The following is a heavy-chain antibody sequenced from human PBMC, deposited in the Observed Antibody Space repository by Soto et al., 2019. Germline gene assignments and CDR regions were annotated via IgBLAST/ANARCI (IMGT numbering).Heavy chain of an antibody. D-gene: IGHD6-6*01. CDR3: ARDLFLSSSYPPVKPPDY. V-gene: IGHV4-4*07. CDR2: IYTSGST. CDR1: GGSISSYY. J-gene: IGHJ4*02. Sequence: PSETLSLTCTVSGGSISSYYWSWIRQPAGKGLEWIGRIYTSGSTNYNPSLKSRVTMSVDTSKNQFSLKLSSVTAADTAVYYCARDLFLSSSYPPVKPPDYWGQGTLVTVSS.